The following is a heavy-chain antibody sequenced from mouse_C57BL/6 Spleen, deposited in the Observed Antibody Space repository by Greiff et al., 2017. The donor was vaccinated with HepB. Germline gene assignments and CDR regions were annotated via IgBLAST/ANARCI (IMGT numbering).Heavy chain of an antibody. CDR2: IDPSDSYT. J-gene: IGHJ1*03. CDR1: GYTFTSYW. V-gene: IGHV1-59*01. D-gene: IGHD1-1*01. CDR3: ARSGNYGSSGWYIDV. Sequence: QVQLKQPGAELVRPGTSVKLSCKASGYTFTSYWMHWVKQRPGQGLEWIGVIDPSDSYTNYNQKFKGKATLTVDTSSIKAYMKLSSLTSEDSEVYYCARSGNYGSSGWYIDVWGTGTTVNVSS.